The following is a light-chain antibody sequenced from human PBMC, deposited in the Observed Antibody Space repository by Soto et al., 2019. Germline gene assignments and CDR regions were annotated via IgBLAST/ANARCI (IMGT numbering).Light chain of an antibody. CDR2: EVT. CDR1: SSDVGGYKY. Sequence: QSVLTQPASVSGSPGQSITISCTGTSSDVGGYKYVSWYQQHPGKVPKLIIYEVTNRPSGVSNRFSGSKSGNTASLTISGLQAEDEADYYCSSYTPRTTLEVFGGGTKVTVL. J-gene: IGLJ3*02. CDR3: SSYTPRTTLEV. V-gene: IGLV2-14*01.